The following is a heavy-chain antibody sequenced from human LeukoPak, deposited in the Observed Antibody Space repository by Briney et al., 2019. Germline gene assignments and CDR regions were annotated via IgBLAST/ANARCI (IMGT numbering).Heavy chain of an antibody. Sequence: ASVKVSRKASGYTFTSYAMNWVRQAPGQGLEWMGWINPNSGGTNYAQKFQGRVTMTRDTSISTAYMELSRLRSDDTAVYYCARVLEAGMVYATGDAFDIWGQGTMVTVSS. CDR3: ARVLEAGMVYATGDAFDI. CDR2: INPNSGGT. CDR1: GYTFTSYA. J-gene: IGHJ3*02. V-gene: IGHV1-2*02. D-gene: IGHD2-8*01.